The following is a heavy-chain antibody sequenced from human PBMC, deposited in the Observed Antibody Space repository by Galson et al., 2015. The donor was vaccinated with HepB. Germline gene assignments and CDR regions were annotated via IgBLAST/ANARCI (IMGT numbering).Heavy chain of an antibody. CDR2: ISYDGSNK. CDR3: ARGGGVDY. J-gene: IGHJ4*02. CDR1: GFTFSSYA. D-gene: IGHD3-10*01. Sequence: SLRLSCAASGFTFSSYAMHWVRQAPGKGLEWVAVISYDGSNKYYADSVKGRFTISRDNAKDSLYLQMNSLRPEDTAVYYCARGGGVDYWGQGTLVTVSS. V-gene: IGHV3-30-3*01.